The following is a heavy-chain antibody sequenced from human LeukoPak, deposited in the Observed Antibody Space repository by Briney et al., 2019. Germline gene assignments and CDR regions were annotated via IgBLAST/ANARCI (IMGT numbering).Heavy chain of an antibody. Sequence: GGSLRLSCAASGFTFSSYWMSWVRQAPGKGLEWVANIKQDGSETYYVDSVKGRFTISRDNATHSLYLQMNSLRAEDTAVYYGARDSPPYNRGQGKLVTVSS. CDR3: ARDSPPYN. CDR1: GFTFSSYW. J-gene: IGHJ4*02. D-gene: IGHD1-1*01. V-gene: IGHV3-7*01. CDR2: IKQDGSET.